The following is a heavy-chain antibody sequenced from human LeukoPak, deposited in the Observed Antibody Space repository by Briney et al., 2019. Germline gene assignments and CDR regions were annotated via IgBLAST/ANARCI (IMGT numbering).Heavy chain of an antibody. J-gene: IGHJ4*02. CDR1: GFTFDDYG. Sequence: PGGSLRLSCAASGFTFDDYGMSWVRQAPGKGLEWVSGIDRNGDSTGYADSVEGRFTISRDNAKNSLYLQMDSLRAEDTALYYCAREQQLALFDYWGQGTLVTVSS. V-gene: IGHV3-20*04. CDR3: AREQQLALFDY. D-gene: IGHD6-13*01. CDR2: IDRNGDST.